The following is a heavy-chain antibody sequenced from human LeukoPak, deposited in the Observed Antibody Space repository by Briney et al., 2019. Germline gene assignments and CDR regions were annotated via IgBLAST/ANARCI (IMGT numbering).Heavy chain of an antibody. CDR3: AKDTAMVLFHYYYYMDV. CDR1: GFTFSSYG. D-gene: IGHD5-18*01. CDR2: ISGSGGST. V-gene: IGHV3-23*01. Sequence: SGGSLRLSCAASGFTFSSYGMSWVRQAPGKGLEWVSAISGSGGSTYYADSVKGRFTISRDNSKNTLYLQMNSLRAEDTAVYYCAKDTAMVLFHYYYYMDVWGKGTTVTVSS. J-gene: IGHJ6*03.